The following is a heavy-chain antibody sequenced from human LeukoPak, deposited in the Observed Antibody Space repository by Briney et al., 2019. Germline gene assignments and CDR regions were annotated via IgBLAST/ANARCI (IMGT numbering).Heavy chain of an antibody. CDR1: GIAVSGNY. D-gene: IGHD1-26*01. V-gene: IGHV3-53*01. CDR3: AIAQTWDGLFES. J-gene: IGHJ4*02. CDR2: ISINTNT. Sequence: GGSLRLSCAASGIAVSGNYMSWVCQTPGKGLEWVSFISINTNTFYADSVRGRFTISRDTSKNTLLLQMNSLRDEDSAIYYCAIAQTWDGLFESWGQGTLVTVSS.